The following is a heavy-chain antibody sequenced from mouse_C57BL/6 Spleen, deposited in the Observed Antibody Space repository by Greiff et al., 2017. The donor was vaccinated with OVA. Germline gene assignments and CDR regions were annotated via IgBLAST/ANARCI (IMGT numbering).Heavy chain of an antibody. J-gene: IGHJ4*01. CDR2: IDPSDSYT. CDR3: ARGGYEAMDY. CDR1: GYTITSYW. V-gene: IGHV1-50*01. Sequence: VQLQQPGAELVKPGASVKLSCKASGYTITSYWMQWVKQRPGQGLEWIGEIDPSDSYTNYNQKFKGKATLTVDTSSSTAYMQLSSLTSEDSAVYYCARGGYEAMDYWGQGTSVTVSS.